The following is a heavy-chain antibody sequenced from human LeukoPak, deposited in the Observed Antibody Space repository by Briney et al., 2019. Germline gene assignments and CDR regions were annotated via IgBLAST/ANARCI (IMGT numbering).Heavy chain of an antibody. CDR3: ARGAYGSGSSYNYYGMDV. J-gene: IGHJ6*02. CDR2: IYPDDSDT. D-gene: IGHD3-10*01. CDR1: GYRFPTPW. V-gene: IGHV5-51*01. Sequence: GESLKISCKGSGYRFPTPWIAWVRQMPGKGLEWMGIIYPDDSDTIYNPSFEGQVTFSVDKSISTAYLQWSSLKASDTAIYCCARGAYGSGSSYNYYGMDVWGQGTPVTVSS.